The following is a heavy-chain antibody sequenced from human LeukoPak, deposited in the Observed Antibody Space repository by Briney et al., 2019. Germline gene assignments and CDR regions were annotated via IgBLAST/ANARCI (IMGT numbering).Heavy chain of an antibody. V-gene: IGHV3-9*01. CDR3: AKDMKGYYYYDSSGYYDY. CDR1: GFTFDDYA. Sequence: GRSLRLSCAASGFTFDDYAMHWVRRAPGKGLEWVSGISWNSGSIGYADSVKGRFTISRDNAKNSLYLQMNSLRAEDTALYYCAKDMKGYYYYDSSGYYDYWGQGTLVTVSS. D-gene: IGHD3-22*01. J-gene: IGHJ4*02. CDR2: ISWNSGSI.